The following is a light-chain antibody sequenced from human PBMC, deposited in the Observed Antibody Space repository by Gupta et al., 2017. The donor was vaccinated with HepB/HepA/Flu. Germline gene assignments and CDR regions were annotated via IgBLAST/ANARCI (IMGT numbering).Light chain of an antibody. J-gene: IGLJ2*01. Sequence: SSELTQDHAVSVSLGQKVRITCQGDSLRSYYASWYQQKQGQAPVLVIYGKNNRPSGIPDRFSGASSGNTASLTITGAQAEDEADYYCNSRDSSGNHLVFGGGTKLTVL. V-gene: IGLV3-19*01. CDR1: SLRSYY. CDR2: GKN. CDR3: NSRDSSGNHLV.